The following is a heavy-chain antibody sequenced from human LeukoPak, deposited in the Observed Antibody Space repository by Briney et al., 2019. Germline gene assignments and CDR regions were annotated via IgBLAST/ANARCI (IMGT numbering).Heavy chain of an antibody. Sequence: GGSLRLSCAASGFTFSSYGMHWVRQAPGKGLEWVALISYDGSNKYYADFVKGRFTISRDNSKNTLYLQMNSLRAEDTAVYHCARDSGSYLQPTDYWGQGTLVTVSS. CDR1: GFTFSSYG. J-gene: IGHJ4*02. D-gene: IGHD1-26*01. CDR2: ISYDGSNK. CDR3: ARDSGSYLQPTDY. V-gene: IGHV3-30*03.